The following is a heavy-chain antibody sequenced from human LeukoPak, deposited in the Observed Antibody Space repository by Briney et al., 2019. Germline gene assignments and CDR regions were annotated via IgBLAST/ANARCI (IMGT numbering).Heavy chain of an antibody. Sequence: QSSETLSLTCAVSGGSISSSNWWSWGRQPPGKGLEWIGEIYHSGSTNYNPSLKSRVTISVDKSKNQFSLKLSSVTAADTAVYFCARASFASGSYYFDLWGPGTLITVSS. J-gene: IGHJ4*02. CDR2: IYHSGST. V-gene: IGHV4-4*02. CDR1: GGSISSSNW. CDR3: ARASFASGSYYFDL. D-gene: IGHD3-10*01.